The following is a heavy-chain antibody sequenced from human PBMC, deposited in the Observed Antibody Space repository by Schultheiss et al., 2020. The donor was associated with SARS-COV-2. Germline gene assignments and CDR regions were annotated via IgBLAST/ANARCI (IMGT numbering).Heavy chain of an antibody. J-gene: IGHJ4*02. CDR2: INHSGST. CDR3: ARAHKYYYGSGSYYFDY. V-gene: IGHV4-34*01. Sequence: SQTLSLTCAVYGGSFSGYYWSWIRQPPGKGLEWIGEINHSGSTNYNPSLKSRVTISVDTSKNQFSLKLSSVTAADTAVYYCARAHKYYYGSGSYYFDYWGQGTLVTVSS. CDR1: GGSFSGYY. D-gene: IGHD3-10*01.